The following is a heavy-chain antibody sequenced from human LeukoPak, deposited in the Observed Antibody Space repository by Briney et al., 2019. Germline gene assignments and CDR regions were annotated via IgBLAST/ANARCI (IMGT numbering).Heavy chain of an antibody. V-gene: IGHV3-13*04. CDR3: VRGTGYSAYDYDFDY. Sequence: PGGSLRLSCAASGFTFSSYDMHWVRQPRGKGLEWVSAIGTAGDTYYPGSVKGRFTISRENVKNSLYLQMNSLRAGDTAVYYCVRGTGYSAYDYDFDYWGQGTLVTVSS. CDR2: IGTAGDT. J-gene: IGHJ4*02. D-gene: IGHD5-12*01. CDR1: GFTFSSYD.